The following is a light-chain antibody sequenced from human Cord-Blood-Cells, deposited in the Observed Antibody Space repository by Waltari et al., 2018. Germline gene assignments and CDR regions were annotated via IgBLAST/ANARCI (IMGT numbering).Light chain of an antibody. V-gene: IGLV2-14*01. CDR1: SSDVGGYNY. J-gene: IGLJ2*01. CDR2: DFR. CDR3: SSYTSSSTVV. Sequence: QSALTQPASVSGSPGQSITISCTGTSSDVGGYNYVSWYQQHPGKAPNLVIYDFRHQASGVSNRFSGSKSGNTASLTISGLQAEDEADYYCSSYTSSSTVVFGGGTKLTVL.